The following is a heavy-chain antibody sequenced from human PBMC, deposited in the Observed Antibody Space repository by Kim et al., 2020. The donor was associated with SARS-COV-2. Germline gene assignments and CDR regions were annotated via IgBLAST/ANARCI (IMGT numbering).Heavy chain of an antibody. J-gene: IGHJ6*02. CDR3: AREQRIQLWPGYYYGMDV. CDR1: GLTFSSYA. D-gene: IGHD5-18*01. CDR2: ISYDGSNK. Sequence: GGSLRLSCAASGLTFSSYAMDWVRQAPGKGLEWVAVISYDGSNKYYADSVKGRLTISRDNSKNTLYLQMNSLRAEDTAVYYCAREQRIQLWPGYYYGMDVWGQGTPVTVSS. V-gene: IGHV3-30*04.